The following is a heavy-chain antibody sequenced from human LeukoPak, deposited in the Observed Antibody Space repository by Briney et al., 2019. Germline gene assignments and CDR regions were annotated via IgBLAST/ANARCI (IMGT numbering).Heavy chain of an antibody. J-gene: IGHJ2*01. Sequence: GGSLRLSCAASGFTFSIYVMTWVRQAPGKGLEWVTTTTGSGATTDYADSVKGRFTISRDNSKNTLSLQMNSLRAEDTAVYYCARSWYFDLWGRGTLVTVSS. V-gene: IGHV3-23*01. CDR1: GFTFSIYV. CDR3: ARSWYFDL. CDR2: TTGSGATT.